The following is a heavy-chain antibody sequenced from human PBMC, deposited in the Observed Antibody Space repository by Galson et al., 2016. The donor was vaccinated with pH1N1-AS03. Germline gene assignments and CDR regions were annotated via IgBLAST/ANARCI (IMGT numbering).Heavy chain of an antibody. CDR2: ISYDGSYK. CDR1: GFTFSTFG. V-gene: IGHV3-30*03. CDR3: ARGLRDDYYGMDV. J-gene: IGHJ6*02. Sequence: SLRLSCAASGFTFSTFGMHWVRQAPGKGLEWMTIISYDGSYKYCTDSVKGRFTISRDTSKNTLYLQMNSLRGEDTAVYYCARGLRDDYYGMDVWGQGTTVTVSS.